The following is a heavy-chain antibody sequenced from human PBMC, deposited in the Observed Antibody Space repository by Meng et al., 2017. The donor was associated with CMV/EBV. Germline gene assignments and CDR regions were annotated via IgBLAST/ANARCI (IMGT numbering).Heavy chain of an antibody. CDR3: AKAFYYYDSSGPYYFDY. CDR1: GFTFSSYA. CDR2: ISGSGGST. D-gene: IGHD3-22*01. V-gene: IGHV3-23*01. Sequence: GGSLRLSCAASGFTFSSYAMHWVRQAPGKGLEWVSAISGSGGSTYYADSVKGRFTISRDNSKNTLYLQMNSLRAEDTAVYYCAKAFYYYDSSGPYYFDYWGQGTLVTVSS. J-gene: IGHJ4*02.